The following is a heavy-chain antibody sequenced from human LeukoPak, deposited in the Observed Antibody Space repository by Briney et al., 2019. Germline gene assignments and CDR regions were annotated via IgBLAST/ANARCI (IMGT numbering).Heavy chain of an antibody. D-gene: IGHD7-27*01. V-gene: IGHV4-61*05. CDR2: IYYSGST. J-gene: IGHJ4*02. Sequence: PSETLSLTCTVSGGSISSSSYYWGWIRQPPGKGLEWIGYIYYSGSTNYNPSLKSRVTISVDTSKNQFSLKLSSVTAADTAVYYCARGTGNWGLDYWGQGTLVTVSS. CDR3: ARGTGNWGLDY. CDR1: GGSISSSSYY.